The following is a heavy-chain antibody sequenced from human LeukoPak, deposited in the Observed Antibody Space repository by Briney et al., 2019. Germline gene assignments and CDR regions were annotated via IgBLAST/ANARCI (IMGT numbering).Heavy chain of an antibody. CDR1: GYSISSGYY. V-gene: IGHV4-38-2*02. CDR3: ARARWELDP. J-gene: IGHJ5*02. D-gene: IGHD1-26*01. Sequence: SETLSLTCTVSGYSISSGYYWGWIRQPPGKGLEWIGSIYHSGSTYYNPSLKSRVTISVDTSKNQFSLKLSSVAAADTAVYYCARARWELDPWGQGTLVTVSS. CDR2: IYHSGST.